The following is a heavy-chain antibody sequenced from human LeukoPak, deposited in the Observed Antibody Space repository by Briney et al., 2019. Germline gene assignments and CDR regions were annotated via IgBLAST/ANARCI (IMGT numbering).Heavy chain of an antibody. CDR3: ARTSYCSSTSCYWFDP. CDR1: GGSISSGGYS. CDR2: IYHSGST. D-gene: IGHD2-2*01. V-gene: IGHV4-30-2*01. Sequence: SETLSLTCAVSGGSISSGGYSWRWIRQPPGTGLEWIGYIYHSGSTYYNPSLKSRVTISVDRSKNQFSLKLSSVTAADTAVYYCARTSYCSSTSCYWFDPWGQGTLVTVSS. J-gene: IGHJ5*02.